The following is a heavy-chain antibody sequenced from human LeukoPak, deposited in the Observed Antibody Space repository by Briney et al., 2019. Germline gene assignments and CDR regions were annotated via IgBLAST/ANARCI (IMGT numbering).Heavy chain of an antibody. V-gene: IGHV1-46*01. CDR3: ARDREMKFDP. Sequence: ASVKVSCKASGYTFTSYYMHWVRQAPGQGLEWMGIINPGGGSTSYAQKFQGRVTMTRDTSTSTAYMELSRLRSDDTAVYYCARDREMKFDPWGQGTLVTVSS. J-gene: IGHJ5*02. CDR1: GYTFTSYY. CDR2: INPGGGST.